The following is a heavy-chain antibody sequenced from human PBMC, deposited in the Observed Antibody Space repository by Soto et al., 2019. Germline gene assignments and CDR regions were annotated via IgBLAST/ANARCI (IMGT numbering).Heavy chain of an antibody. CDR2: ISGGGNT. J-gene: IGHJ4*02. Sequence: SLRLSCAASGFTFSTYAMSWVRQAPGKGLEWVSTISGGGNTYYPNSVKGRFTISRDTSKTTLYLQMNSLRAEDTAVYYCAKDRTGQQLVHGYWGQGTLVTVSS. CDR3: AKDRTGQQLVHGY. CDR1: GFTFSTYA. V-gene: IGHV3-23*01. D-gene: IGHD1-1*01.